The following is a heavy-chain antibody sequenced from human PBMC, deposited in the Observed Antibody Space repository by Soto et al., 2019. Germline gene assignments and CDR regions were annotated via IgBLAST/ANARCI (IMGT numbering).Heavy chain of an antibody. CDR2: IYYSGST. Sequence: SETLSLTCTVSGGSISSYYWSWIRQPPGKGLEWIGYIYYSGSTNYNPSLKSRVTISEDTSKNQFSLTVSSVTAADTAVYYCARHFPPIVVVPAAIGWSPFYYYYMDVWGKGTTVTVSS. V-gene: IGHV4-59*08. CDR3: ARHFPPIVVVPAAIGWSPFYYYYMDV. D-gene: IGHD2-2*01. J-gene: IGHJ6*03. CDR1: GGSISSYY.